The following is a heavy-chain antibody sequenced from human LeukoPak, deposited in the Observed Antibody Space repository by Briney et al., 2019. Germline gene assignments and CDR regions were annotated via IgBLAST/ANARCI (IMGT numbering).Heavy chain of an antibody. CDR2: IYYSGST. V-gene: IGHV4-39*01. Sequence: DWVRQAPGKGLEWVGSIYYSGSTYYNPSLKSRVTISVDTSKNQFSLKLSSVTAADTAVYYCARRNWGYYFDYWGQGTLVTVSS. J-gene: IGHJ4*02. CDR3: ARRNWGYYFDY. D-gene: IGHD7-27*01.